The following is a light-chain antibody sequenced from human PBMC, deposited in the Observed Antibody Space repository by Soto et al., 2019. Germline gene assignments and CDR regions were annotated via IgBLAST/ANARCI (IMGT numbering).Light chain of an antibody. CDR2: EVT. Sequence: QSVLTQPASVSGSPGQSITISCTGTSSDVGGYNYVSWYQQHPGKAPKLMIYEVTNRTSGVSNRFSGSKSGNTASLTVYGLQAEDEADYYCSSFTSRSTQVLGRGTKLTVL. CDR1: SSDVGGYNY. CDR3: SSFTSRSTQV. V-gene: IGLV2-14*03. J-gene: IGLJ2*01.